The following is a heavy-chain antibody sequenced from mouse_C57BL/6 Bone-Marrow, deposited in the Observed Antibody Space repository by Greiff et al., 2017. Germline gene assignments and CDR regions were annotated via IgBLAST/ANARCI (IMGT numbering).Heavy chain of an antibody. Sequence: EVQLQQSGAELVRPGDSVKLSCTASGFNIKDYYMHWVKQRPEPGLEWIGRIDPEDGDTEYDPQFQGKATMTADTSYNPAYLQLSSLTSEDTAFYYCTVYYPFAYWGQGTLVTVSA. CDR1: GFNIKDYY. V-gene: IGHV14-1*01. CDR3: TVYYPFAY. CDR2: IDPEDGDT. J-gene: IGHJ3*01. D-gene: IGHD1-1*01.